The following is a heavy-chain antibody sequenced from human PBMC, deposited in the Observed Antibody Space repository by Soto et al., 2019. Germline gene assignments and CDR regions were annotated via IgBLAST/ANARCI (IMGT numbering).Heavy chain of an antibody. CDR2: IYYSGST. Sequence: SETLSLTCTVSGGSISSGDYYWSWIRQPPGKGLEWIGYIYYSGSTYYNPSLKSRVTISVDTSKNQFSLKLSSVTAADTAVYYCARECTSKLGYSGYDCGMDVWGQGTTVTVSS. J-gene: IGHJ6*02. CDR1: GGSISSGDYY. V-gene: IGHV4-30-4*01. D-gene: IGHD5-12*01. CDR3: ARECTSKLGYSGYDCGMDV.